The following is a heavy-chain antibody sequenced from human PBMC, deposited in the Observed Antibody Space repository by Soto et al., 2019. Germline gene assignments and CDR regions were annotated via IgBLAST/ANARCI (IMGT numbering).Heavy chain of an antibody. Sequence: GQSLKISCNGSRYSFTSYWISSVRQMPGKGLEWTGRIDPSDSYTNYSPSFQGHVTISADKSISTAYLQWSSLKASDTALYYCARRTGGATPYYYGMDVWEQGPTGTVSS. CDR2: IDPSDSYT. CDR1: RYSFTSYW. D-gene: IGHD1-1*01. CDR3: ARRTGGATPYYYGMDV. J-gene: IGHJ6*01. V-gene: IGHV5-10-1*01.